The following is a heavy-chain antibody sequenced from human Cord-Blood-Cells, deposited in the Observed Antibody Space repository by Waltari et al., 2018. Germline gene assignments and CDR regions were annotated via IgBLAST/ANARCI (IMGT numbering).Heavy chain of an antibody. Sequence: QVQLQESGPGLVKPSETLSLTCAVSGYSISSGYYWGWIRQPPGKGLEWMGSIYHSGRTYCTPALKSRVTITVDTSKNQFSLKQSAVTAANTAVSYCARGGELGYCSGGSCGYFDLWGRGTLVTVSS. CDR1: GYSISSGYY. V-gene: IGHV4-38-2*01. CDR2: IYHSGRT. CDR3: ARGGELGYCSGGSCGYFDL. D-gene: IGHD2-15*01. J-gene: IGHJ2*01.